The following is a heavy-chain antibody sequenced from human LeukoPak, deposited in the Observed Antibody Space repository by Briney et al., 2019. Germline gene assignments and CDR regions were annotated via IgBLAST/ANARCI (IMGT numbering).Heavy chain of an antibody. Sequence: PSETLSLTCAVYGGSFSNYYWTWIRQPPGKGLEWIGEINHNASTNYNPSLKSRVTISIDTSKNQFSLKLSSVTAADTAVYYCARSISGSYDNWFDPWGQGTLVTVSS. V-gene: IGHV4-34*01. CDR3: ARSISGSYDNWFDP. D-gene: IGHD1-26*01. CDR2: INHNAST. CDR1: GGSFSNYY. J-gene: IGHJ5*02.